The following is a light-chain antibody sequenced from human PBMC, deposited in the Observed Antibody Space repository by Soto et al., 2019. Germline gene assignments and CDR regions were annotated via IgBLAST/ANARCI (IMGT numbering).Light chain of an antibody. CDR1: SSDVGGYNY. CDR3: RPYAGSNNFV. Sequence: QSALTQPASASGSPGHSVTISCTGTSSDVGGYNYVSWYQQHPGNAPKLMISEVSKRPSGVPDRFSGSKSGNTASLTVSGLQAEGGADYYCRPYAGSNNFVFGVGTNVTLL. V-gene: IGLV2-8*01. J-gene: IGLJ3*02. CDR2: EVS.